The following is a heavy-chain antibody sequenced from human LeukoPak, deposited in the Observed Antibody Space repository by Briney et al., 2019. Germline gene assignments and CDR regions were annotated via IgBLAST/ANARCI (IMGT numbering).Heavy chain of an antibody. V-gene: IGHV3-23*01. Sequence: PGGSLRLSCAASGFTFSSYAMSWVRQAPGKGLEWVSAISGSGGSTYYADSVKGRFTISRDNSKNTLYLQMNSLRAEDTAVYYCASREGIVGAHDAFDICGQGTMVTVSS. CDR3: ASREGIVGAHDAFDI. D-gene: IGHD1-26*01. CDR1: GFTFSSYA. CDR2: ISGSGGST. J-gene: IGHJ3*02.